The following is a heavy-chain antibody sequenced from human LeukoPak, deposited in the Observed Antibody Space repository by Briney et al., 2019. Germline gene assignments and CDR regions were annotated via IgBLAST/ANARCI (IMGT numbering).Heavy chain of an antibody. Sequence: SETLSLTCTVSGGSISSSSYYWGWIRQPPGKGLEWIGSIYYSGSTYYNPSLKSRVTISVDTSKNQFSLKLSSVTAADTAVYYCAKSRRVGQQLPLDYWGQGTLVTVSS. J-gene: IGHJ4*02. CDR2: IYYSGST. CDR3: AKSRRVGQQLPLDY. CDR1: GGSISSSSYY. D-gene: IGHD6-13*01. V-gene: IGHV4-39*01.